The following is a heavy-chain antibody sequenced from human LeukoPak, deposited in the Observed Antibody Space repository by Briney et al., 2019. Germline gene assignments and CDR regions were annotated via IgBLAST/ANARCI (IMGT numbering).Heavy chain of an antibody. CDR2: ISADSATT. D-gene: IGHD3-10*01. Sequence: GGSLRLSCAASGFSFSRAWMSWVRQAPGKGLEWVSVISADSATTFYADSVKGRFTISRDNAKNTVFLQMSSLRAEDTALYYCARKSASGNYPLDYWGQGTLVTVSS. V-gene: IGHV3-23*01. J-gene: IGHJ4*02. CDR1: GFSFSRAW. CDR3: ARKSASGNYPLDY.